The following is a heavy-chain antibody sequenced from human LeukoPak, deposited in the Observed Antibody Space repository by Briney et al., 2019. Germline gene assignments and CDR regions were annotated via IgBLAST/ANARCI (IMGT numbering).Heavy chain of an antibody. CDR3: ARYRYYDSSGYYIVMAFDI. CDR1: GCTFTSYD. J-gene: IGHJ3*02. CDR2: MNPNSGNT. Sequence: ASVKVSCKASGCTFTSYDINWVRQATGQGLEWMGWMNPNSGNTGYAQKFQGRVTMTRNTSISTAYMELSSLRSEDTAVYYCARYRYYDSSGYYIVMAFDIWGQGTMVTVSS. V-gene: IGHV1-8*01. D-gene: IGHD3-22*01.